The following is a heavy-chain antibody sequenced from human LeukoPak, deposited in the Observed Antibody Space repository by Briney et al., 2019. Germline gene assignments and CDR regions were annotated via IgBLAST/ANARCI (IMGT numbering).Heavy chain of an antibody. V-gene: IGHV1-8*02. CDR1: GYTFTSYG. CDR3: ARGRGAARPSGYYFDY. Sequence: ASVKVSCKASGYTFTSYGISWVRQAPGQGLEWMGWMNPNSGNTGYAQKFQGRVTMTRNTSISTAYMELSSLRSEDTAVYYYARGRGAARPSGYYFDYWGQGTLVTVSS. D-gene: IGHD6-6*01. J-gene: IGHJ4*02. CDR2: MNPNSGNT.